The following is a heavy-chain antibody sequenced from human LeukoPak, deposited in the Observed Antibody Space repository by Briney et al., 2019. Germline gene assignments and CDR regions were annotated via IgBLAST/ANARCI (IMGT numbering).Heavy chain of an antibody. CDR1: GFTFSSNY. V-gene: IGHV3-66*01. D-gene: IGHD1-26*01. CDR3: ARGGSGSYFSAFDI. Sequence: GGSLRLSCAASGFTFSSNYMSWVRQAPGKGLEWVSVIFSGGSTYYADSVKGRFTISRDNSKNTMYLQMNSLRAEDTAVYYCARGGSGSYFSAFDIWGQGTMVTVSS. CDR2: IFSGGST. J-gene: IGHJ3*02.